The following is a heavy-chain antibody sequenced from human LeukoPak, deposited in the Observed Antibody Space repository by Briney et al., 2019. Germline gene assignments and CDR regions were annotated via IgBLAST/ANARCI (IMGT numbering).Heavy chain of an antibody. Sequence: GASVKVSCKVSGYTLTELSMHWVRQAPGKGLEWMGGFDPEDGETIYAQKSQGRVTMTEDTSTDTAYMELSSLRPEDTAVYYCATNRGPRSTVTTLGAYYGMDVWGQGTTVTVSS. D-gene: IGHD4-17*01. CDR1: GYTLTELS. CDR2: FDPEDGET. CDR3: ATNRGPRSTVTTLGAYYGMDV. V-gene: IGHV1-24*01. J-gene: IGHJ6*02.